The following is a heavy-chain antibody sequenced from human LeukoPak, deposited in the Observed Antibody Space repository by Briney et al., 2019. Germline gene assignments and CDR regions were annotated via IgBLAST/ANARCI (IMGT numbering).Heavy chain of an antibody. CDR2: IRYDGSNK. CDR3: AKDRAPGLLHTDTLDY. CDR1: GFTFSSYG. V-gene: IGHV3-30*02. J-gene: IGHJ4*02. Sequence: GGSLRLSCAASGFTFSSYGMHWVRQAPGKGLEWVAFIRYDGSNKYYADSVKGRFTISRDNSKNTLYLQMNSLRAEDTAVCYCAKDRAPGLLHTDTLDYWGQGTLVTVSS. D-gene: IGHD2-15*01.